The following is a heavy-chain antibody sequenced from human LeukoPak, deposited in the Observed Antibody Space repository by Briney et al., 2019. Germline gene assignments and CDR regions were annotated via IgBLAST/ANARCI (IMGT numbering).Heavy chain of an antibody. CDR1: RVSFRGYF. CDR2: INHSGST. J-gene: IGHJ4*02. V-gene: IGHV4-34*01. CDR3: ARGLAATPRD. Sequence: SETLSLTCAVYRVSFRGYFGSWIRQPPGQGLGWIGEINHSGSTNYNPSLKSRVTISVDTSKNQFSLKLSSVTAADTAVYYCARGLAATPRDWGQGTLVTVSS. D-gene: IGHD6-13*01.